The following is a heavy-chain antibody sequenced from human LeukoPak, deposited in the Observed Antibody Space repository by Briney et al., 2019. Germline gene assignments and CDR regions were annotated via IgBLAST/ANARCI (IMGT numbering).Heavy chain of an antibody. CDR1: GDSISSYY. D-gene: IGHD2-2*01. J-gene: IGHJ5*02. V-gene: IGHV4-59*01. CDR3: ARVTIGGYCSSTSCSTHNWFDP. Sequence: SETLSLTCTGSGDSISSYYWSWIRQPPGKGLEWVGYIYYSGSTDYNPSLKSRVTISVDTSKNQFSLKLSSVTAADTAVYYCARVTIGGYCSSTSCSTHNWFDPWGQGTLVTVSS. CDR2: IYYSGST.